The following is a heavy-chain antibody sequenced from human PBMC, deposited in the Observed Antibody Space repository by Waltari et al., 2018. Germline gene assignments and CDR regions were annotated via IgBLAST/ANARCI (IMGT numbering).Heavy chain of an antibody. D-gene: IGHD4-17*01. CDR3: ASAYGDYCVYYYGMDV. V-gene: IGHV3-48*01. J-gene: IGHJ6*02. CDR2: ISSSISTI. CDR1: GFTFSSYS. Sequence: EVQLVESGGGLVQPGGSLRLSCAASGFTFSSYSMNWVRQAPGKGLEWVSYISSSISTIYYADSVKCRFTISRDNAKNSLYLQMNSLRAEDTAVYYCASAYGDYCVYYYGMDVWGQGTTVTVSS.